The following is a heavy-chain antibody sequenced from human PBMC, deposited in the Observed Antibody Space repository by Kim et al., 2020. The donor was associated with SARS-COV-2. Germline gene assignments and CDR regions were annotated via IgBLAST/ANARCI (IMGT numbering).Heavy chain of an antibody. Sequence: YARKLQGRLTMTTDTSTSTAYMELRSLRSDDTAVYYCAREPNYYDSGGYLYWGQGTLVTVSS. CDR3: AREPNYYDSGGYLY. J-gene: IGHJ4*02. D-gene: IGHD3-22*01. V-gene: IGHV1-18*01.